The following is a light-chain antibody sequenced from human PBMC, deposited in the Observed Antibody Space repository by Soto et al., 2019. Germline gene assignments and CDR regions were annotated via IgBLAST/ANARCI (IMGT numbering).Light chain of an antibody. J-gene: IGKJ1*01. Sequence: DIQLTQSPSTLAGSVGDRVTITCQASQTISSWLAWYQQKPGKAPKLLIYKASTLKSGVPSRFSGSGSGTEFAHTISSLQPDDFATYYCQHYNSYSEAFGKGTKGDI. CDR3: QHYNSYSEA. CDR2: KAS. V-gene: IGKV1-5*03. CDR1: QTISSW.